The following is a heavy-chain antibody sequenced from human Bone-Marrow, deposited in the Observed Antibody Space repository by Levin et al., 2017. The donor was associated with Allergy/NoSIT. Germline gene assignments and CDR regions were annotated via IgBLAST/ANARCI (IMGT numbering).Heavy chain of an antibody. J-gene: IGHJ4*02. Sequence: TGESLKISCAASGFTFSSYWMSWVRQAPGKGLEWVANIKQDGSEKYYVDSVKGRFTISRDNAKNSLYLQMNSLRAEDTAVYYCARDDPRVSLGWYYWGQGTLVTVSS. D-gene: IGHD4-23*01. CDR3: ARDDPRVSLGWYY. CDR1: GFTFSSYW. CDR2: IKQDGSEK. V-gene: IGHV3-7*01.